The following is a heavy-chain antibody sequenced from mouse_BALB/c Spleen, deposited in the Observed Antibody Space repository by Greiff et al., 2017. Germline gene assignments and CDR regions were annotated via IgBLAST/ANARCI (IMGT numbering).Heavy chain of an antibody. V-gene: IGHV5-12-2*01. CDR1: GFTFSSYT. Sequence: VESGGGLVQPGGSLKLSCAASGFTFSSYTMSWVRQTPEKRLEWVAYISNGGGSTYYPDTVKGRFTISRDNAKNTLYLQMSSLKSEDTAMYYCARCTSYAMDYWGQGTSVTVSS. D-gene: IGHD2-14*01. J-gene: IGHJ4*01. CDR3: ARCTSYAMDY. CDR2: ISNGGGST.